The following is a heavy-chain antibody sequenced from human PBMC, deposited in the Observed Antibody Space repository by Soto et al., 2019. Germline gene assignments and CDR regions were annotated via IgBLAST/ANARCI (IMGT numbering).Heavy chain of an antibody. CDR3: ARDATRGGITVAGNWFDT. D-gene: IGHD6-19*01. Sequence: GGSLRLSCAASGFTFNTYGMHWVRQGPGKGLEWVAVIWEDGTNKFYGDSVKGRFSISRDNVKNTVYLQMDILRVEDTAVYFCARDATRGGITVAGNWFDTWGQGTLVTVSS. CDR1: GFTFNTYG. V-gene: IGHV3-33*01. J-gene: IGHJ5*02. CDR2: IWEDGTNK.